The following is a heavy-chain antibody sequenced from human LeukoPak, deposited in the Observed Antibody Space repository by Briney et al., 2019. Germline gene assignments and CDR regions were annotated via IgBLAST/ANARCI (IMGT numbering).Heavy chain of an antibody. CDR3: ARDLSPVVRASPMGY. CDR1: EFAFSSYG. J-gene: IGHJ4*02. Sequence: PGGSLRLSCAASEFAFSSYGMHWVRQAPGKGLEWVAIIWYDGSNKYYADSVKGRFTISRDNSKNTLYLQMNSLRAEDTAVYYCARDLSPVVRASPMGYWGQGTLVTVSS. D-gene: IGHD3-10*01. CDR2: IWYDGSNK. V-gene: IGHV3-33*01.